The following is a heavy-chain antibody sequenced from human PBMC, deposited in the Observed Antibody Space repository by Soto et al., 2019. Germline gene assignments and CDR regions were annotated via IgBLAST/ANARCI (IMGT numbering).Heavy chain of an antibody. Sequence: EVQLVQSGSEVKKSGESLTISCEASGYTFVNYWIAWVRQVPGKGLEWMGRIDPSDSLTNYSPSFQGHVTMSVDKSINTAYLRRSSLKASDTAIYYCARPSTYYHLDVWGRGSTVSVSS. V-gene: IGHV5-10-1*03. CDR3: ARPSTYYHLDV. D-gene: IGHD3-3*01. CDR1: GYTFVNYW. J-gene: IGHJ6*03. CDR2: IDPSDSLT.